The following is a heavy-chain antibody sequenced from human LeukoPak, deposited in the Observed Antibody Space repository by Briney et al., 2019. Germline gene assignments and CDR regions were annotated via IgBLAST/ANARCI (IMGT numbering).Heavy chain of an antibody. Sequence: GGSLRLSCAASALTVSSNYMRWVRQAPGKGLEWVSVMYSGGTTYYANSVKGRFTTSRDNSKNTLYLQMNSLRAEDTAVYYCARGSSGWYGYSDYWGQGTLVTVSS. CDR2: MYSGGTT. CDR1: ALTVSSNY. D-gene: IGHD6-19*01. V-gene: IGHV3-66*01. CDR3: ARGSSGWYGYSDY. J-gene: IGHJ4*02.